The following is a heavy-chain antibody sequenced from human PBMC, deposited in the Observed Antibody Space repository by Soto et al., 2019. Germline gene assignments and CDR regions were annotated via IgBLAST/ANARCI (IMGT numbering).Heavy chain of an antibody. D-gene: IGHD6-13*01. CDR1: GFTFSSYG. CDR2: IWYDGSNK. Sequence: GGSLRLSCAASGFTFSSYGMHWVRQAPGKGLEWVAVIWYDGSNKYYADSVKGRFTISRDNSKNTLYLQMNSLRAEDTAVYYCAREYSEGIAAPTDYWGQGTLVTVSS. CDR3: AREYSEGIAAPTDY. J-gene: IGHJ4*02. V-gene: IGHV3-33*01.